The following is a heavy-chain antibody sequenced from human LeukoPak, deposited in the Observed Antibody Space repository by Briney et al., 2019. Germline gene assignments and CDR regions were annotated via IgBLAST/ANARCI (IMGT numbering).Heavy chain of an antibody. Sequence: SETLSLTCTVSGGSISSSSYYWGWIRQPPGKGLEWIGSIYYSGSTYYNPSLKGRVTISIDTSKNQFSLNLSSVTAADTAVYYCARGPATPESAAFDIWGQGTVVTVSS. D-gene: IGHD4-23*01. CDR1: GGSISSSSYY. V-gene: IGHV4-39*07. CDR3: ARGPATPESAAFDI. J-gene: IGHJ3*02. CDR2: IYYSGST.